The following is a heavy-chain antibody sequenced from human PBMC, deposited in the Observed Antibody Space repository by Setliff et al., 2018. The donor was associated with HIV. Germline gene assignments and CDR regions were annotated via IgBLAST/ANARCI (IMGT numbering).Heavy chain of an antibody. CDR2: IDDSGTT. J-gene: IGHJ4*02. CDR3: AREDNRYSDSIGYSFFDY. CDR1: GDSISNSY. V-gene: IGHV4-59*01. D-gene: IGHD3-22*01. Sequence: SETLSLTCTVSGDSISNSYWSWIRQPPGKGLEWIGCIDDSGTTNYNPSLETRVTISIDTSKNQFSLKLTSVTAADTALYFCAREDNRYSDSIGYSFFDYWGQGTLVTVSS.